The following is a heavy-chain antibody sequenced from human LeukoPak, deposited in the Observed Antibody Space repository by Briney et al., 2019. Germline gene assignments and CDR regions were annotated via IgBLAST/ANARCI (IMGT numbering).Heavy chain of an antibody. CDR3: ARDPGHSSGYGADY. CDR1: GGSLITNTYY. Sequence: SETLSLTCTVSGGSLITNTYYWSWIRQPAGKGLEWIGRIYTSGSTNYNPSLKSRVTMSVDTSKNQFSLKLSSVTAADTAVYYCARDPGHSSGYGADYWGQGTLVTVSS. D-gene: IGHD3-22*01. CDR2: IYTSGST. J-gene: IGHJ4*02. V-gene: IGHV4-61*02.